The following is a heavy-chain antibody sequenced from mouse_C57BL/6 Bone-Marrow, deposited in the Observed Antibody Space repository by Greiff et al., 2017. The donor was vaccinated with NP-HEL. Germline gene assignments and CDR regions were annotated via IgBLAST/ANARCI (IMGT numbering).Heavy chain of an antibody. CDR3: ARYGYDVDY. J-gene: IGHJ2*01. D-gene: IGHD2-2*01. CDR1: GYAFSSSW. V-gene: IGHV1-82*01. Sequence: QVQLQQSGPELVKPGASVKISCKASGYAFSSSWMNWVKQRPGKGLEWIGRIYPGDGDTNYNGKFKGKATLTADKSSSTAYMQLSSLTSEDSAVYFRARYGYDVDYWGQGTTLTVSS. CDR2: IYPGDGDT.